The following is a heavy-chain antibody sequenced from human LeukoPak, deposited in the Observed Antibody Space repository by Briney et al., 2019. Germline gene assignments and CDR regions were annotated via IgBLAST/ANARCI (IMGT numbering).Heavy chain of an antibody. CDR2: ISGSGGST. CDR1: GFTFSSYA. J-gene: IGHJ4*02. CDR3: AKRAPVAAAGTGRYFDY. D-gene: IGHD1/OR15-1a*01. V-gene: IGHV3-23*01. Sequence: PGGSLRLSCAASGFTFSSYAMSWVRQAPGKGLEWVSAISGSGGSTYYEDSVKGRFTISRDNSKNTLYLQMNSLRAEDTAVYYCAKRAPVAAAGTGRYFDYWGQGTLVTVSS.